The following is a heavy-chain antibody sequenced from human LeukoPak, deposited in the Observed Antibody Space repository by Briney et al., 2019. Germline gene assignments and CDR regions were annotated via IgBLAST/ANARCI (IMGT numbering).Heavy chain of an antibody. CDR1: GLTCGNYW. CDR2: IRPDGGAS. Sequence: GGSLRLSCAASGLTCGNYWMTWVRQSPGKGLQWVATIRPDGGASTYLDSVEGRFTISRDNAANSLYLQMNSLGAEDSAIYYCASSFPYCTSGTCALGDQGTLVTVSS. J-gene: IGHJ4*02. V-gene: IGHV3-7*01. D-gene: IGHD2-15*01. CDR3: ASSFPYCTSGTCAL.